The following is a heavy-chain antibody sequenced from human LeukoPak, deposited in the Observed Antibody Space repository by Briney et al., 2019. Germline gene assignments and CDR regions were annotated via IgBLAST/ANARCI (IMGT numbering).Heavy chain of an antibody. CDR2: ISAYNGNT. CDR3: ARDKTEWEPREFNWFDP. V-gene: IGHV1-18*01. D-gene: IGHD1-26*01. Sequence: GASVKVSCKASGYTFTSYGISWVRQAPGQGLEWMGWISAYNGNTNYAQKLQGRVTMTTDTSTSTAYMELRSLRSDDTDVYYCARDKTEWEPREFNWFDPWGQGTLVTVSS. J-gene: IGHJ5*02. CDR1: GYTFTSYG.